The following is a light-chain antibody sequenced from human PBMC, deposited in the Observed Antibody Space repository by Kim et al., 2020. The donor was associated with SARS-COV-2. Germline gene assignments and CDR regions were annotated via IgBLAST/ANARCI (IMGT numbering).Light chain of an antibody. Sequence: QSITISGTGTSSDVGSYNLVSWYQQHPGKAPKLMIYEVSKRPSGVSNRFSGSKSGNTASLTISGLQAEDEADYYCCSYAGSSTPVVFGGGTKLTVL. CDR2: EVS. J-gene: IGLJ2*01. CDR3: CSYAGSSTPVV. CDR1: SSDVGSYNL. V-gene: IGLV2-23*02.